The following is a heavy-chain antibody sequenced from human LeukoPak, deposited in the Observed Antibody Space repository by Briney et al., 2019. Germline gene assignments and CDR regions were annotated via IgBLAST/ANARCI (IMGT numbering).Heavy chain of an antibody. D-gene: IGHD2-15*01. CDR1: GYTFNSYA. Sequence: ASVKVSCKASGYTFNSYALDWVRQAPGQGLEWMGWINTNTGNPTYAQGFTGRFVFSLDTSVSTAYVEISSLKAEDTAVYYCARARYCIGSTCPAGYYGMDVWGQGTTVTVSS. V-gene: IGHV7-4-1*02. J-gene: IGHJ6*02. CDR2: INTNTGNP. CDR3: ARARYCIGSTCPAGYYGMDV.